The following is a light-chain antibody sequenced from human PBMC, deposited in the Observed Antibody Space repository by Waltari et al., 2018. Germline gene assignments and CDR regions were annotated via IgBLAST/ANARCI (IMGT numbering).Light chain of an antibody. CDR3: QLWDSSSDQLV. CDR1: NLGSKT. CDR2: YNN. J-gene: IGLJ2*01. V-gene: IGLV3-21*04. Sequence: SYVVTQSPSVSVAPGETARITCGGNNLGSKTVHWYQQKTGQAPKWVMYYNNDRPSGIPERFSGSNSGSTATLTISRVEAGDEADYYCQLWDSSSDQLVFGGGTKLTVL.